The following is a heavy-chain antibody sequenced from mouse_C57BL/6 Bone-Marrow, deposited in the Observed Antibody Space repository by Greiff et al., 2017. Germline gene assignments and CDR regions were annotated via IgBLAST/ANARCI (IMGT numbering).Heavy chain of an antibody. Sequence: EVQRVESGGGLVKPGGSLKLSCAASGFTFSSYAMSWVRQTPEKRLEWVATISDGGSYTYYPDNVKGRFTISRDNAKNNLYLQMSHLKSEDTAMYYCASPSFAYWGQGTLVTVSA. J-gene: IGHJ3*01. V-gene: IGHV5-4*01. CDR1: GFTFSSYA. CDR3: ASPSFAY. CDR2: ISDGGSYT.